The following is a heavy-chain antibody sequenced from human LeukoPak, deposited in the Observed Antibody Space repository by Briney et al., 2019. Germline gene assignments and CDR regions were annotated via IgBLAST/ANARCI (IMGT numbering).Heavy chain of an antibody. V-gene: IGHV1-2*02. Sequence: GASVKVSCKASGYTFTSYDINWVRQATGQGLEWMGWINPNSGGTNYAQKFQGRVTMTRDTSISTAYMELSRLRSDDTAVYYCARESATYYYDSSGYSPWGQGTLVTVSS. CDR2: INPNSGGT. J-gene: IGHJ5*02. D-gene: IGHD3-22*01. CDR3: ARESATYYYDSSGYSP. CDR1: GYTFTSYD.